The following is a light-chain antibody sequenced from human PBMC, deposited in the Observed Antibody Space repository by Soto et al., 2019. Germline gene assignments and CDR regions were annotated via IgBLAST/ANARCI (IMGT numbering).Light chain of an antibody. Sequence: QSVLSQPASVSGSPVQSITISCTGTSSDVGGFDYVSWYQNQPGKAPKLIIYDVTKRPSGVSNRFSGSKSGNTASLTISGIQAEDEGDYYGGSMTRRSTSVFGTGTQLTVL. CDR1: SSDVGGFDY. CDR2: DVT. CDR3: GSMTRRSTSV. V-gene: IGLV2-14*01. J-gene: IGLJ1*01.